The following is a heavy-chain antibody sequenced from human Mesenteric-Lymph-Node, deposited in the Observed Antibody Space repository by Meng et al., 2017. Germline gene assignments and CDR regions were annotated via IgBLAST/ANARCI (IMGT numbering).Heavy chain of an antibody. V-gene: IGHV3-23*01. D-gene: IGHD2/OR15-2a*01. CDR1: GFTFSTYS. CDR3: AKERKPDGFWPSDY. J-gene: IGHJ4*02. CDR2: LIGSSST. Sequence: GESLKISCAASGFTFSTYSMSWIRQAPGKGLEWVSSLIGSSSTNYAESVKGRFTIYRDNSKNTLYLHMNSLRPEDSAVYYCAKERKPDGFWPSDYWGQGTLVTVSS.